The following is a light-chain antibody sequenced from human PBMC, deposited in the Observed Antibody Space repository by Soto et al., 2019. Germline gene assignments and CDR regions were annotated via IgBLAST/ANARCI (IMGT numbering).Light chain of an antibody. V-gene: IGKV1-33*01. CDR3: QQYEELPLT. CDR1: QSIVNY. Sequence: DVQLTQSPSTLSASVGDRVALTCQASQSIVNYLNWFQFRPGKAPQLLISDASHLEPGVPSRFSGERSGTDYTLIINNLQPEDFATYYCQQYEELPLTFGGGTRV. CDR2: DAS. J-gene: IGKJ4*01.